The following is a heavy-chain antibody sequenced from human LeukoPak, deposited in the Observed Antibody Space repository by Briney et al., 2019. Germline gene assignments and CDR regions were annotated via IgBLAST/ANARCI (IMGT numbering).Heavy chain of an antibody. J-gene: IGHJ5*02. Sequence: SLRLSCAASGFTFDDYAMHWVRPAPGKGLEWVSGISWNSGSIGYADSVKGRFTISRDNAKNSLYLQMNSLRAEDTALYYCAKDTQPHFDSNWFDPWGQGTQVTVSS. CDR3: AKDTQPHFDSNWFDP. V-gene: IGHV3-9*01. CDR2: ISWNSGSI. CDR1: GFTFDDYA. D-gene: IGHD3-9*01.